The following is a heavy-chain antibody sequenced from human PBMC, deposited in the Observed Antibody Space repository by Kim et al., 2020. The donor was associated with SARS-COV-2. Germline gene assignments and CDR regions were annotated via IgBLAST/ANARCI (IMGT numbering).Heavy chain of an antibody. J-gene: IGHJ3*02. CDR3: ARDQYAREGPHAFDI. V-gene: IGHV4-31*03. CDR1: GGSISSGGYY. Sequence: SETLSLTCTVSGGSISSGGYYWSWIRQHPGKGLEWIGYIYYSGSTYYNPSLKSRVTISVDTSKNQFSLKLSSVTAADTAVYYCARDQYAREGPHAFDIWGQGAMVTVSS. CDR2: IYYSGST. D-gene: IGHD2-2*01.